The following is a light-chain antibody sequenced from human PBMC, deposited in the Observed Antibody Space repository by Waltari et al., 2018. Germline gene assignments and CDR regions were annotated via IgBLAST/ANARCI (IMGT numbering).Light chain of an antibody. V-gene: IGKV1-5*03. CDR1: QSISSW. CDR2: KAS. J-gene: IGKJ2*01. Sequence: IQMTQSPSTLSASVVDRVTITCRATQSISSWLAWYQQKPGKAPKLLIYKASTLESGVPSRFSGSGSGTDFTLTISSLQPDDFATYYCHQYSSYSTFGQGTKLEIK. CDR3: HQYSSYST.